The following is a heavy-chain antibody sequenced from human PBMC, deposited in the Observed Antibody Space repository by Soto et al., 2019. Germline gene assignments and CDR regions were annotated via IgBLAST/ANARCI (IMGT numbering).Heavy chain of an antibody. CDR1: GGSISSYY. CDR2: IYYSGST. V-gene: IGHV4-59*01. Sequence: QVQLQESGPGLVKPSETLSLTCTVSGGSISSYYWSWIRQPPGKGLEWIGYIYYSGSTNYNPSLKRRVTISVDTSKNQFSLKLSSVTAADTAVYYCARGLPPIVGATIQEWGQGTLVTVSS. CDR3: ARGLPPIVGATIQE. J-gene: IGHJ4*02. D-gene: IGHD1-26*01.